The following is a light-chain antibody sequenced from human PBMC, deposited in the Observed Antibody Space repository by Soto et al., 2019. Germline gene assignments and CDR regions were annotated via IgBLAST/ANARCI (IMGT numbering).Light chain of an antibody. CDR3: QQTHSLPLS. J-gene: IGKJ3*01. Sequence: DIQMTQSPSSLSASVGDRVTITFRTSQSINIYLNWYQQKVGEPPKLLIYATSSLHSGVPSRFSGSGSGTDFTLSISSLQPEDFATYYCQQTHSLPLSFGPGTKVDIK. V-gene: IGKV1-39*01. CDR1: QSINIY. CDR2: ATS.